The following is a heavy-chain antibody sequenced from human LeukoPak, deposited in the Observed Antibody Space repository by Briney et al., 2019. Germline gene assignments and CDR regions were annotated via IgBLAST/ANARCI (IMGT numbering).Heavy chain of an antibody. CDR2: IYSGGST. CDR1: EFSVGSNY. D-gene: IGHD5-12*01. V-gene: IGHV3-66*01. Sequence: GGSLRLSCAASEFSVGSNYMTWVRQAPGKGLEWVSLIYSGGSTYYADSVKGRFTISRDNSKNTLYLQMNSLRAEDTAVYYCARGASGYHNTGGQGTLVTVSS. CDR3: ARGASGYHNT. J-gene: IGHJ4*02.